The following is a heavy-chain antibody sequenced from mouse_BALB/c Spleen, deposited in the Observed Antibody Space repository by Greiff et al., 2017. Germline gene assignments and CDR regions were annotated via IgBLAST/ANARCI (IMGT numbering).Heavy chain of an antibody. CDR3: AKHRDYYGSSFAY. CDR2: IWGGGST. J-gene: IGHJ3*01. Sequence: VKLVESGPGLVAPSQSLSITCTVSGFSLTDYGVSWIRQPPGKGLEWLGVIWGGGSTYYNSALKSRLSISKDNSKSQVFLKMNSLQTDDTAMYYCAKHRDYYGSSFAYWGQGTLVTVSA. D-gene: IGHD1-1*01. V-gene: IGHV2-6-5*01. CDR1: GFSLTDYG.